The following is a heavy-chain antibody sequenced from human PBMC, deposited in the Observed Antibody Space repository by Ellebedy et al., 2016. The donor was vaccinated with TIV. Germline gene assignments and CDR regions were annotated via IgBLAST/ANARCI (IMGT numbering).Heavy chain of an antibody. CDR1: GYTFTGYY. D-gene: IGHD1-20*01. CDR3: ARGNNWNHGGMDV. J-gene: IGHJ6*02. Sequence: ASVKVSCKASGYTFTGYYMHWVRQAPGQGLEWMGWINPNSGGTTYAQKFQGRVTMTSDTSTTTAYMELNSLRYDDTAVYYCARGNNWNHGGMDVWGQGTTVTVSS. V-gene: IGHV1-2*02. CDR2: INPNSGGT.